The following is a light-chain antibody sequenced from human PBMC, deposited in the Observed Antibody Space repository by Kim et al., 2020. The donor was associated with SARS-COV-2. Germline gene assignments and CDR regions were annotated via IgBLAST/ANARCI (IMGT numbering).Light chain of an antibody. Sequence: SSELTQDPAVSVALGQTVRITCQGDSLRSYYASWYQQNPGQAPVLVIYGKNNRPSGIPDRFSGSSSGNTASLTITGAQAEDEADYYCNSRDSSGIHVVFGGGTQLTVL. V-gene: IGLV3-19*01. CDR1: SLRSYY. J-gene: IGLJ2*01. CDR3: NSRDSSGIHVV. CDR2: GKN.